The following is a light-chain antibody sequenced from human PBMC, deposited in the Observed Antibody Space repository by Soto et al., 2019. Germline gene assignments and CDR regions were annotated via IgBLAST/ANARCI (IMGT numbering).Light chain of an antibody. V-gene: IGKV3-15*01. CDR1: QSVSSN. Sequence: EIVMTQSPATLSVSPGEGATLSCRASQSVSSNFAWYQQKPGQAHRLLIYGASTRATGIQARFSGSGSGTEFTLTIRSLQPDDFATYYCKQYNSYSGTFGQGTKVDIK. CDR2: GAS. CDR3: KQYNSYSGT. J-gene: IGKJ1*01.